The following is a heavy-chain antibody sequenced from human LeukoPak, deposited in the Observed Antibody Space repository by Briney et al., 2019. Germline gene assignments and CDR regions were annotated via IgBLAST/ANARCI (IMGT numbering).Heavy chain of an antibody. CDR1: GFIFGSYA. CDR3: AKDHSYCGGDCYSPFFDY. J-gene: IGHJ4*02. Sequence: GGPLRLSCAASGFIFGSYAMSWVRQAPGKGLEWVSTISASGGNTYYADSVKGRFTISRDNSKNTLYLQMNSLRAEGTAVYYCAKDHSYCGGDCYSPFFDYWGKGTLVTVSS. V-gene: IGHV3-23*01. D-gene: IGHD2-21*02. CDR2: ISASGGNT.